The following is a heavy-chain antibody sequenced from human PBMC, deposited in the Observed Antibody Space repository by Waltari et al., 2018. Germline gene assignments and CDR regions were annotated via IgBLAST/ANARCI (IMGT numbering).Heavy chain of an antibody. CDR1: GGTFSSYV. CDR3: ARSYGGKRYFDY. CDR2: IIPNLGIG. V-gene: IGHV1-69*14. Sequence: QVQLVQSGAAVKKPGSSVKVSCKASGGTFSSYVISWVRQAPGQGLEWMGGIIPNLGIGNNPQKFQGRVTITADKATSTDYMELSSLRSEDTAVYYCARSYGGKRYFDYWGQGTLVTVSS. J-gene: IGHJ4*02. D-gene: IGHD2-15*01.